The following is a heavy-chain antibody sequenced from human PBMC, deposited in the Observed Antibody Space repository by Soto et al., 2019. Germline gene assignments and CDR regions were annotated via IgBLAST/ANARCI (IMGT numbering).Heavy chain of an antibody. Sequence: GGSLRLSCAASGLIFSDYAMSWVRQAPEKGLECVACISGSGGDTFYADSVKGRFTISRDNSKNTLSLHMNSLRVDDTAVYFCTKDRFGIVGPVDYWGQGTLVTVSS. CDR3: TKDRFGIVGPVDY. J-gene: IGHJ4*01. V-gene: IGHV3-23*01. D-gene: IGHD1-26*01. CDR2: ISGSGGDT. CDR1: GLIFSDYA.